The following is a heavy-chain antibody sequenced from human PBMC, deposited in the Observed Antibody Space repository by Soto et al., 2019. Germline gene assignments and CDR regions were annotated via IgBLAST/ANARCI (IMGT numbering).Heavy chain of an antibody. Sequence: LSLTCTVSGGSISSGGYYWSWIRQHPGKGLEWIGYIYYSGSTYYNPSLKSRVTISVDTSKNQFSLKLSSVTAADTAVYYCARLYYDFWSGYYDAHYYSYMDVWGKGTTVTVS. D-gene: IGHD3-3*01. V-gene: IGHV4-31*03. CDR1: GGSISSGGYY. CDR2: IYYSGST. CDR3: ARLYYDFWSGYYDAHYYSYMDV. J-gene: IGHJ6*03.